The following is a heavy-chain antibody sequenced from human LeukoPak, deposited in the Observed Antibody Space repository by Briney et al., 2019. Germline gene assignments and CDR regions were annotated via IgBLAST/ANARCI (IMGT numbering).Heavy chain of an antibody. J-gene: IGHJ4*02. CDR1: GYSFTSYW. CDR2: ISSSSSTI. CDR3: ARVSSGWYGGPRKYFDY. V-gene: IGHV3-48*01. D-gene: IGHD6-19*01. Sequence: GESLKISCKGSGYSFTSYWIGWVRQMPGKGLEWVSYISSSSSTIYYAGSVKGRFTISRDNAKNSLYLQMNSLRAEDTAVYYCARVSSGWYGGPRKYFDYWGQGTLVTVSS.